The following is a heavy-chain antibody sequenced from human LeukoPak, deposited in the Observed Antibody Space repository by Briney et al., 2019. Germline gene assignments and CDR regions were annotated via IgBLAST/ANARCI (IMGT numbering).Heavy chain of an antibody. CDR2: INPNSGGT. V-gene: IGHV1-2*02. D-gene: IGHD3-10*01. J-gene: IGHJ4*02. CDR3: ARDRSLVRGVSFDY. Sequence: ASVKVSCKASGYTSTGYYMHWVRQAPGQGLEWMGWINPNSGGTNYAQKFQGRVTMTRDTSISTAYMELSRLRSDDTAVYYCARDRSLVRGVSFDYWGQGTLVTVSS. CDR1: GYTSTGYY.